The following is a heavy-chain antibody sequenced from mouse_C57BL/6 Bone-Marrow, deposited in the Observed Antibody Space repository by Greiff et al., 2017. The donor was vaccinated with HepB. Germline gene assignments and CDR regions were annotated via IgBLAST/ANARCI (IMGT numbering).Heavy chain of an antibody. J-gene: IGHJ2*01. Sequence: EVQLQESGPGLVKPSQSLSLTCSVTGYSITSGYYWNWIRQFPGNKLEWMGYISYDGSNNYNPSLKNRISITRDTSKNQFFLKLNSVTTEDTATYYCARDLLGLYYFDYWGQGTTLTVSS. CDR3: ARDLLGLYYFDY. V-gene: IGHV3-6*01. D-gene: IGHD3-3*01. CDR1: GYSITSGYY. CDR2: ISYDGSN.